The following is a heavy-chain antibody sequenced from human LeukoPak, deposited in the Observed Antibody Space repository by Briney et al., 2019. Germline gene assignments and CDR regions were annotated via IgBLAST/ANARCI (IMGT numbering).Heavy chain of an antibody. Sequence: SETLSLTCTVSGGSISSYYWSWIRQPPGKGLEWIGYIYYSGSTNHNPSHKSRVTISVDTSKNQFSLKLSSVTAADTAVYYCARHSRDGYNFDDYWGQGTLVTVSS. V-gene: IGHV4-59*08. CDR1: GGSISSYY. CDR3: ARHSRDGYNFDDY. D-gene: IGHD5-24*01. CDR2: IYYSGST. J-gene: IGHJ4*02.